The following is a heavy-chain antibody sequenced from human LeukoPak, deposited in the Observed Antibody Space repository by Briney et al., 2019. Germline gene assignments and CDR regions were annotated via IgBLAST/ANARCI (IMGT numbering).Heavy chain of an antibody. CDR2: MNPNSGNT. J-gene: IGHJ4*02. CDR1: GYTFTSYD. Sequence: ASVKVSCKASGYTFTSYDINWVRQATGQGLKWMGWMNPNSGNTGYAQKFQGRVTMTRNTSISTAYMELSSLRSEDTAVYYCARAHSYGGRGLVDYWGQGTLVTVSS. D-gene: IGHD5-18*01. CDR3: ARAHSYGGRGLVDY. V-gene: IGHV1-8*01.